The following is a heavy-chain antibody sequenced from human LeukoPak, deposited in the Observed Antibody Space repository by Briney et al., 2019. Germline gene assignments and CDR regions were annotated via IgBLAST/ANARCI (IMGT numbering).Heavy chain of an antibody. CDR1: GFTFSTYW. CDR3: ARGKWEPLDY. J-gene: IGHJ4*02. V-gene: IGHV3-7*01. D-gene: IGHD1-26*01. CDR2: IKQDEKEK. Sequence: GGSLRLSCAASGFTFSTYWMSWVRQAPGKGLEWVANIKQDEKEKYYVDSVKGRFTISRDNAKNSLYLQMNGLRAEDTAVYYCARGKWEPLDYWGQGTLVTVSS.